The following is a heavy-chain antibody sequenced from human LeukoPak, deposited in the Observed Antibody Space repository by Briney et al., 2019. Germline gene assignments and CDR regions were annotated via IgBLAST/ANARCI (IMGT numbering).Heavy chain of an antibody. J-gene: IGHJ4*02. Sequence: GGSLRLSCAASGFTFSSYWMSWVRQAPGKGLEWVANIKKDGSEKYYVDSVKGRFTISRDNSKNTLYLQMNSLRAEDTAVYYCATRYNHYDSSGYYSETFDYWGQGTLVTVSS. CDR1: GFTFSSYW. V-gene: IGHV3-7*03. D-gene: IGHD3-22*01. CDR2: IKKDGSEK. CDR3: ATRYNHYDSSGYYSETFDY.